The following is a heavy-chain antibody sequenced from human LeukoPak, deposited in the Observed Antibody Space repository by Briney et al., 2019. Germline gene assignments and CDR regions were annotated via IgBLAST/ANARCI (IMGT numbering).Heavy chain of an antibody. Sequence: GSLRLSCAASGFTFSSYAMSWVRQAPGKGLEWVGRIKNKFSGETTDYAAPVKGRFTISRDDSKKTLYLQMNSLKADDTAVYFCTTVTVCTGSSCPGAFDHWGQGTLVTVSS. D-gene: IGHD2-8*02. CDR3: TTVTVCTGSSCPGAFDH. J-gene: IGHJ4*02. CDR2: IKNKFSGETT. V-gene: IGHV3-15*01. CDR1: GFTFSSYA.